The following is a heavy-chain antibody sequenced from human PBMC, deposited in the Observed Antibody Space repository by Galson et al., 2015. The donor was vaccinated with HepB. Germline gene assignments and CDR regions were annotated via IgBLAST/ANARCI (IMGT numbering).Heavy chain of an antibody. Sequence: SLRLSCAASGFDFSNYGFYWVRQAPGKGLEWVAVIWYDGSNKFHADSVQGRFSISRDNSNNTLYLQMDSLRAEDTAIYYCARAGPCNGGICHATYYYYLMDVWGQGTTVIVSS. CDR3: ARAGPCNGGICHATYYYYLMDV. J-gene: IGHJ6*02. CDR1: GFDFSNYG. CDR2: IWYDGSNK. D-gene: IGHD2-8*01. V-gene: IGHV3-33*07.